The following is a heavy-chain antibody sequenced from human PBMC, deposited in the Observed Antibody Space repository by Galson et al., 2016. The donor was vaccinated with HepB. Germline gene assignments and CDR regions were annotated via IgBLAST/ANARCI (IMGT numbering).Heavy chain of an antibody. CDR2: IDYDDAK. CDR1: GFSLSTRKLC. J-gene: IGHJ4*02. D-gene: IGHD4-17*01. Sequence: PALVKPTQTLTLTCTLSGFSLSTRKLCVIWIRQPPGKALEWLAMIDYDDAKFYNTSLGTRLPTSRDTSKNQVVLTMTHMDPIDTATYYCACSFGDYGPFFDYRGQGSLVTVSS. CDR3: ACSFGDYGPFFDY. V-gene: IGHV2-70*12.